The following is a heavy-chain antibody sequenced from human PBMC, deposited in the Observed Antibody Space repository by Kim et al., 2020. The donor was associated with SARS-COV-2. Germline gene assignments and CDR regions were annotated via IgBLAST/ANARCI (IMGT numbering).Heavy chain of an antibody. Sequence: VKGRFTIYRDNSKNTLYLKMNSLRAEDTAVYYCAKIKPVGKQVVLAPVDYWGQGPLVTVSS. V-gene: IGHV3-23*01. J-gene: IGHJ4*02. D-gene: IGHD6-13*01. CDR3: AKIKPVGKQVVLAPVDY.